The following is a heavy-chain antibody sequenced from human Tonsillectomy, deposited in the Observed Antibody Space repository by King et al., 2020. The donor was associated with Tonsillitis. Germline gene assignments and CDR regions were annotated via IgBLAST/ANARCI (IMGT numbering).Heavy chain of an antibody. V-gene: IGHV4-39*01. CDR3: ARLTVIYGMDV. J-gene: IGHJ6*02. CDR2: IYYSGSP. CDR1: GGSISSSSYY. D-gene: IGHD4-17*01. Sequence: QLQESGPGLVKPSETLSLTCTVSGGSISSSSYYWGWIRQPPGEGLEWIGSIYYSGSPYYNPSLKSRVTISVDTSKNQFSLKLSPVTAADTAVYYCARLTVIYGMDVWGQGTTVTVSS.